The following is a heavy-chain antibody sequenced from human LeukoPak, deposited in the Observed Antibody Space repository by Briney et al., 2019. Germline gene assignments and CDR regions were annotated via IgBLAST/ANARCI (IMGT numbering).Heavy chain of an antibody. CDR2: IKQDGSEK. CDR1: GFTFSSYW. CDR3: ARGRAGSYYYGSGSYFH. J-gene: IGHJ4*02. V-gene: IGHV3-7*01. D-gene: IGHD3-10*01. Sequence: GGSLRLSCAASGFTFSSYWMSWVRQAPGKGLEWVANIKQDGSEKYYVDSVKGRFTISRDNAKNSLYLQMNSLRAEDTAVYYCARGRAGSYYYGSGSYFHWGQGTLVTVSS.